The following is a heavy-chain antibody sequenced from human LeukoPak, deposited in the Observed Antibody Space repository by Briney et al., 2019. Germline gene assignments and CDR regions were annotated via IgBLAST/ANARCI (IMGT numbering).Heavy chain of an antibody. Sequence: SETLSLTCTVSGGSISSYYWSWIRQPPGKGLEWIGYIYHSGSTNYNPSLKSRVTISVDTSKNQFSLKLSSVTAADTAVYYCARHGLGPRSSGPNRGYYYGMDVWGQGTTVTVSS. CDR2: IYHSGST. J-gene: IGHJ6*02. CDR3: ARHGLGPRSSGPNRGYYYGMDV. V-gene: IGHV4-59*08. CDR1: GGSISSYY. D-gene: IGHD3-22*01.